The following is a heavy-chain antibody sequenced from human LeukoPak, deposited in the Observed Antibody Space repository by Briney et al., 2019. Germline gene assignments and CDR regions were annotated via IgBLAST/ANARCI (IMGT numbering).Heavy chain of an antibody. CDR2: IKSKTGGGTT. Sequence: PGGSLRLSCAASGFTFSNAWMSWVRQAPGKGLEWVGRIKSKTGGGTTDYAAPVKGRFTISRDDSKNTLYLQMNSLKTEDTAVYYCTTDLSYFWSGYYRYYFDYWGQGTLVTVSS. J-gene: IGHJ4*02. CDR1: GFTFSNAW. D-gene: IGHD3-3*01. CDR3: TTDLSYFWSGYYRYYFDY. V-gene: IGHV3-15*01.